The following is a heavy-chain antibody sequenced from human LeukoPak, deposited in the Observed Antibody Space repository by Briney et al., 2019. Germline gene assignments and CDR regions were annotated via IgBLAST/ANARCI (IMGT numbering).Heavy chain of an antibody. CDR1: GFTVSSNY. V-gene: IGHV3-53*01. CDR3: ARDREPGTSASRFDY. J-gene: IGHJ4*02. CDR2: VYSGDNT. Sequence: PGGSLRLSCAASGFTVSSNYMSWVRQAPGKGLEWVSVVYSGDNTYYADSVKGRFTISRDNSKNTLYLQMNSLRAEDTAVYYCARDREPGTSASRFDYWGQGTLVTVSS. D-gene: IGHD2-8*02.